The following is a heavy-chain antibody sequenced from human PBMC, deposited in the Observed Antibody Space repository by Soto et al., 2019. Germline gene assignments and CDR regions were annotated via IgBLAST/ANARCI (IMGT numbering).Heavy chain of an antibody. Sequence: QVQLVESGGGVVQPGRSLRLSCAASGFTFSSYAMHWVRQAPGKGLEWVAVISYDGSNKYYADSVKGRFTISRDNSKNTLYLQMNSLRAEDTAVYYCARDPVGGDSSASVDYWGQGTLVTVSS. CDR2: ISYDGSNK. D-gene: IGHD3-22*01. V-gene: IGHV3-30-3*01. J-gene: IGHJ4*02. CDR1: GFTFSSYA. CDR3: ARDPVGGDSSASVDY.